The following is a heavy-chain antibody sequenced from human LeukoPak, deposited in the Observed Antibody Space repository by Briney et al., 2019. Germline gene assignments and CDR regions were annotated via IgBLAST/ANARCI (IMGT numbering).Heavy chain of an antibody. J-gene: IGHJ4*02. Sequence: GGSLRLSCAASGFTFSSYAMSWVRQAPGKGLEWVSAISGSGGSTYYADCVKGRFTISRDNSKNTLYLQMNSLRAEDTAVYYCAGFEYSSSSEDYWGQGTLVTVSS. CDR2: ISGSGGST. D-gene: IGHD6-6*01. CDR3: AGFEYSSSSEDY. V-gene: IGHV3-23*01. CDR1: GFTFSSYA.